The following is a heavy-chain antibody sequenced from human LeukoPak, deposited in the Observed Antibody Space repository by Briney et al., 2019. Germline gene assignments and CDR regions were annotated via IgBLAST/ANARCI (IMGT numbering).Heavy chain of an antibody. D-gene: IGHD6-19*01. Sequence: GGSLRLSCAASGFTFSSFAMSWVRQAPGKGLEWVSAISGSGGSTYYADSVKGRFTISRDNSKNTLYLQMNSLRAEDTAIYYCAKSRSGWFLWDYWGQGTLVTVSP. CDR1: GFTFSSFA. J-gene: IGHJ4*02. CDR2: ISGSGGST. V-gene: IGHV3-23*01. CDR3: AKSRSGWFLWDY.